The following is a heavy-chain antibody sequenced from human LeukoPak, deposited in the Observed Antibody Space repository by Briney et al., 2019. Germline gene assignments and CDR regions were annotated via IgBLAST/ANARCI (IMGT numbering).Heavy chain of an antibody. CDR1: GFTFSTYG. J-gene: IGHJ3*02. V-gene: IGHV3-30*03. CDR3: ASAAPNAFDI. Sequence: GGFLRLSCAASGFTFSTYGMHWVRQAPGKGLEWVAVISYDGSNKYYADSVKGRFTISRDNSKNTLYLQMNSPRAEDTAVYYCASAAPNAFDIWGQGTMVTVSS. D-gene: IGHD6-25*01. CDR2: ISYDGSNK.